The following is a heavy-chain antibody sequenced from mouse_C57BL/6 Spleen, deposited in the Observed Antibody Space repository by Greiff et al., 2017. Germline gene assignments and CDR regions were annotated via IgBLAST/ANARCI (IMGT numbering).Heavy chain of an antibody. J-gene: IGHJ2*01. Sequence: EVKLQQSGAELVRPGASVKLSCTASGFNIKDDYMHWVKQRPEQGLEWIGWIDPENGDTEYASKFQGKATITADTSSNTAYLQLSSLTSEDTAVYYCTTGGNYNWGQGTTLTVSS. CDR3: TTGGNYN. CDR1: GFNIKDDY. V-gene: IGHV14-4*01. CDR2: IDPENGDT. D-gene: IGHD2-1*01.